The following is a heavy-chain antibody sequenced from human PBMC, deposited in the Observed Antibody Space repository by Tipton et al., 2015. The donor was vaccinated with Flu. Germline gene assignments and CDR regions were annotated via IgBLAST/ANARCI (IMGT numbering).Heavy chain of an antibody. CDR2: IYHSGST. V-gene: IGHV4-38-2*01. D-gene: IGHD1-26*01. CDR3: ARIGLGSPNDAFDI. J-gene: IGHJ3*02. Sequence: TLSLTCAVSGYSISSGYYWGWIRQPPGKGLEWIGSIYHSGSTYYNPSLKSRVTISVDTSKNQFSLKLSSVTAADTAVYYCARIGLGSPNDAFDIWGQGTMVPVSS. CDR1: GYSISSGYY.